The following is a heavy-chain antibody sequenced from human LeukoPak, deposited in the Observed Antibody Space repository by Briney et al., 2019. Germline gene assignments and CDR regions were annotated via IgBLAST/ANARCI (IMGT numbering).Heavy chain of an antibody. D-gene: IGHD6-13*01. J-gene: IGHJ4*02. V-gene: IGHV3-23*01. CDR2: IRGSGGGT. CDR1: GFTFSSYA. CDR3: AKGSGRSWRRCDY. Sequence: GGSLRLSCAASGFTFSSYAMSWLRQPPGKGLEWVSAIRGSGGGTYYADSVKGRFTMYRDNSKNTLYLQMNSLRAEATAVYYCAKGSGRSWRRCDYWGQGTLVTVSS.